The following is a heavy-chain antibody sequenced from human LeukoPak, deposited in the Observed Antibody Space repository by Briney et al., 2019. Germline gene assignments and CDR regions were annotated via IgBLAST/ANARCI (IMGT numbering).Heavy chain of an antibody. V-gene: IGHV4-34*01. CDR2: INHSGGT. D-gene: IGHD5-24*01. CDR3: ARARWLQPYYFDY. CDR1: GGSFSGYY. J-gene: IGHJ4*02. Sequence: SETLSLTCAVYGGSFSGYYWSWIRQPPGKGLEWIGEINHSGGTNYNPSLKSRVTISVDTSKNQFSLKLSSVTAADTAVYYCARARWLQPYYFDYWGQGTLVTVSS.